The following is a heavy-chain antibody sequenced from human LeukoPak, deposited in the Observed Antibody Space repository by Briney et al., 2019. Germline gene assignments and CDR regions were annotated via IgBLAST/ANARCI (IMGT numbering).Heavy chain of an antibody. Sequence: GGSLRXSCAXSGLIFSSYWMSWARQAPGKGLEWVANIKQDGSEEYYVDSVKGRFTISRDNAKNSLYLQMNSLRAEDTAVYYCARHRRYCSGGSCYSGYYFDSWGPGTLVTVSS. V-gene: IGHV3-7*03. J-gene: IGHJ4*02. D-gene: IGHD2-15*01. CDR2: IKQDGSEE. CDR3: ARHRRYCSGGSCYSGYYFDS. CDR1: GLIFSSYW.